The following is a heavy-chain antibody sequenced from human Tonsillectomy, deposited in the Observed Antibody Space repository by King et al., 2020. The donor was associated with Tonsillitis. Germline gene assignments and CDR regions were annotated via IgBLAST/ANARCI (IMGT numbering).Heavy chain of an antibody. CDR1: GGSISSYY. V-gene: IGHV4-59*01. Sequence: VQLQESGPGLVKPSETLSLTCIVSGGSISSYYWSWIRQPPGKGLEWIAYXYYSGTTNYNPSLKSRLAISVDTSKSQFSLNLSSVTAADTAVYYCARVTGLAAAGPWYFDLWGRGTLVTVSS. CDR3: ARVTGLAAAGPWYFDL. D-gene: IGHD6-13*01. CDR2: XYYSGTT. J-gene: IGHJ2*01.